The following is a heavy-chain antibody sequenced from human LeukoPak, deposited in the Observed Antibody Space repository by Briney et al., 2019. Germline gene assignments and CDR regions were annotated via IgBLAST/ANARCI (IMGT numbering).Heavy chain of an antibody. V-gene: IGHV1-69*05. CDR2: IIPIFGTA. CDR1: GDTFSSYA. CDR3: ARDSPGAFDI. Sequence: GASVKVSCKASGDTFSSYAISWVRQAPGQGLEWMGGIIPIFGTANYAQKFQGRVTITTDESTSTAYMELSSLRSEDTAVYYCARDSPGAFDIWGQGTMVTVSS. J-gene: IGHJ3*02.